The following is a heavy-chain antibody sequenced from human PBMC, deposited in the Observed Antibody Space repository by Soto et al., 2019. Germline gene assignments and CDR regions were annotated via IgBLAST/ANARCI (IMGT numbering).Heavy chain of an antibody. Sequence: QVQLVQSGAEVKKPGASVKVSCKASGYTFTIYGITWVRQAPGQGLEWVGWISGYDGKINYAQKYQDRVTMTTDTSTTTAYMELRSLRSDDTAVYYCARGLPSDYWGQGTLVTVSS. CDR3: ARGLPSDY. V-gene: IGHV1-18*01. J-gene: IGHJ4*02. CDR2: ISGYDGKI. CDR1: GYTFTIYG. D-gene: IGHD5-12*01.